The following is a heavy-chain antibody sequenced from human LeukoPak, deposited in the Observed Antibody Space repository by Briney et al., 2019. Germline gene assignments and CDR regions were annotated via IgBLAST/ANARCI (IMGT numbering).Heavy chain of an antibody. CDR2: INHSGST. CDR1: GGSFSGYY. Sequence: SETLSLTCAVYGGSFSGYYWSWIRQPPGKGLEWIGEINHSGSTNYNPSLKSRVTISVDTSKNQFSLKLSSVTAADTAVYYCARVGKAVYYYYYMDVWGKGTTVTVSS. CDR3: ARVGKAVYYYYYMDV. V-gene: IGHV4-34*01. D-gene: IGHD4-23*01. J-gene: IGHJ6*03.